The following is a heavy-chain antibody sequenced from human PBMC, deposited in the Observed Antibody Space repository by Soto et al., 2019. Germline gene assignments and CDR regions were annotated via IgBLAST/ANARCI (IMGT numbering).Heavy chain of an antibody. V-gene: IGHV3-23*01. CDR3: AKGSVAARPRAWFLDYYYYGMDV. J-gene: IGHJ6*02. CDR1: GFTFSSYA. Sequence: HPGGSLRLSCAASGFTFSSYAMSWVRQAPGKGLEWVSAISGSGGSTYYADSVKGRFTISRDNSKNTLYLQMNSLRAEDTAVYYCAKGSVAARPRAWFLDYYYYGMDVWGQGTTVTVSS. D-gene: IGHD6-6*01. CDR2: ISGSGGST.